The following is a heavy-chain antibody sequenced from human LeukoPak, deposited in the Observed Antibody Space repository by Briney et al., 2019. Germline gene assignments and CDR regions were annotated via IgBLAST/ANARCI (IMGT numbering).Heavy chain of an antibody. CDR2: ISGSGGST. D-gene: IGHD3-22*01. CDR1: GFTISRFS. Sequence: GGSLRLSCSPSGFTISRFSMNWVRQAPGKGLEWVSAISGSGGSTYYADSVKGRFTISRDNSKNTLYLQMNSLRAEDTAVYYCAKDLAVPNYYDSSATPIDYWGQGTLVTVSS. V-gene: IGHV3-23*01. CDR3: AKDLAVPNYYDSSATPIDY. J-gene: IGHJ4*02.